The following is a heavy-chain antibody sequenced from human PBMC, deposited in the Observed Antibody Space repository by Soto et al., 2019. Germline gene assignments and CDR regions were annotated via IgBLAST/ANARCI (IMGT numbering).Heavy chain of an antibody. J-gene: IGHJ4*02. CDR2: IKQDGSEM. CDR3: ARDGTPPFGVDIMGFES. CDR1: GFTFSSTW. Sequence: EVQLVESGGGLVQPGGSLRISCAASGFTFSSTWMRWVRQAPGKGLEWVANIKQDGSEMYYVDSVKGRFTISRDNAKNSLYLQVNRLSADDTAVYYCARDGTPPFGVDIMGFESWGQGSQVTVSS. V-gene: IGHV3-7*01. D-gene: IGHD3-3*01.